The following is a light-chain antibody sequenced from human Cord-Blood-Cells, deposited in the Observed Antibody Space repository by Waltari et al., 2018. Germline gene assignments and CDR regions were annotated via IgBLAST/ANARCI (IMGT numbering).Light chain of an antibody. CDR2: WAS. CDR3: QQDYSTRT. CDR1: QSVLYSSNNKNY. Sequence: DIVMTQSPDSLAVSLGERATINCKSSQSVLYSSNNKNYLAWYQQKPGQSPKVLIYWASTRESGVPDRFSGSGSGTDFTRTISSLQAEDVAVYYCQQDYSTRTFGQGTKVEIK. V-gene: IGKV4-1*01. J-gene: IGKJ1*01.